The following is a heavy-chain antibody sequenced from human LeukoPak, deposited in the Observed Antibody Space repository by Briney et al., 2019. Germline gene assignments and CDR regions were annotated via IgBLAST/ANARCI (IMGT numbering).Heavy chain of an antibody. Sequence: GASVKVSCTASGGTFSSYAISWVRQAPGQGLEWMGGIIPIFGTANYAQKFQGRVTITADESTSTAYMELSSLRSEDTAVYYCARAASSGWYNWFDPWGQGTLVTVSS. V-gene: IGHV1-69*13. CDR3: ARAASSGWYNWFDP. D-gene: IGHD6-19*01. CDR2: IIPIFGTA. J-gene: IGHJ5*02. CDR1: GGTFSSYA.